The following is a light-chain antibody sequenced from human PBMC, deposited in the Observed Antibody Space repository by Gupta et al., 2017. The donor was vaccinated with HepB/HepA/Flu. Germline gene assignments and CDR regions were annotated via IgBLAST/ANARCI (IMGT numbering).Light chain of an antibody. CDR3: QQTYSNPS. V-gene: IGKV1-39*01. CDR2: GAS. Sequence: DIQMTQSPPSLSASVGDRVTITCRASQSISTYLNWYQQKPGKAPQLLIYGASNLQSGVPSRISGSGSGTDFTLAISSLQPEDFATYYCQQTYSNPSFGQGTRLQIK. J-gene: IGKJ2*03. CDR1: QSISTY.